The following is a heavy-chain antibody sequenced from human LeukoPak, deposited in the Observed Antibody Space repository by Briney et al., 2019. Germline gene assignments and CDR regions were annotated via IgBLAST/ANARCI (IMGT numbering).Heavy chain of an antibody. CDR2: INPNSGGT. CDR1: GYTFTSYY. CDR3: ARVKTMIVVVRLFDY. Sequence: ASVKVSCKASGYTFTSYYMHWVRQAPGQGLEWMGWINPNSGGTNYAQKFQGRVTMTRDTSISTAFMDLSRPRSDDTAVYYCARVKTMIVVVRLFDYWGQGTQVTVSS. J-gene: IGHJ4*02. D-gene: IGHD3-22*01. V-gene: IGHV1-2*02.